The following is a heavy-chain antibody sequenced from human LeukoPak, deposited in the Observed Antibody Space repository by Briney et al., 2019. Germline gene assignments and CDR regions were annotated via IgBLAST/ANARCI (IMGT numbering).Heavy chain of an antibody. J-gene: IGHJ5*02. Sequence: GASVKVSCKASGYTFTGYYMHWVRQAPGQGLEWMGWINPNSGGTNYAQKFQGRVTMTRDTSISTAYMELSRLRSDDTAVYYCARDRLPYYGQWGRRWFDPWGQGTLVTVSS. CDR3: ARDRLPYYGQWGRRWFDP. V-gene: IGHV1-2*02. CDR1: GYTFTGYY. CDR2: INPNSGGT. D-gene: IGHD3-16*01.